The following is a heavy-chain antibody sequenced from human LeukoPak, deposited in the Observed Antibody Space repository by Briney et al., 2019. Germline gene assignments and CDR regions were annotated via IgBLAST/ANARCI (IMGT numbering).Heavy chain of an antibody. CDR1: GFTFDSYA. CDR3: AKGPFGSYNFQYFDH. J-gene: IGHJ4*02. V-gene: IGHV3-23*01. D-gene: IGHD2-15*01. Sequence: GGSLRLSCAASGFTFDSYALSWVRQPPGKGLERVSTITGNSRSTYYADSVKGRFTISRDNSKNTLFVQMNKLRGEDTAVYFCAKGPFGSYNFQYFDHWGQGTLVTVSS. CDR2: ITGNSRST.